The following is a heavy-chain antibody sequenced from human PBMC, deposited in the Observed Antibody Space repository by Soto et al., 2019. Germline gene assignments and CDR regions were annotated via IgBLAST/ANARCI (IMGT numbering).Heavy chain of an antibody. Sequence: EVQLLESGGGLVQPGGSLRLSCAASGFTFSSYAMSWVRQAPGKGLEWVSAISGSGGSTYYADSVKGRFTISRDNSKNPLYRQMNSLRAEDTAVYYCASHLGELSFSLDYWGQGTLVTVSS. J-gene: IGHJ4*02. V-gene: IGHV3-23*01. D-gene: IGHD3-16*02. CDR1: GFTFSSYA. CDR2: ISGSGGST. CDR3: ASHLGELSFSLDY.